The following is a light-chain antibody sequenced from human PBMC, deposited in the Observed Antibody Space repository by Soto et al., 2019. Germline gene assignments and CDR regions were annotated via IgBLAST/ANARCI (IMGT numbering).Light chain of an antibody. J-gene: IGKJ4*01. V-gene: IGKV1-9*01. CDR2: EAS. Sequence: DIQLTQSPSFLSASVGDRVTITCRDSQGISSCLAWYQQKPGKAPKLLIYEASTVQSGVPSRFSGSGSGTEFTLTISSLQPEDFATYYCPQLNSYPLTFGGGTKVEIK. CDR3: PQLNSYPLT. CDR1: QGISSC.